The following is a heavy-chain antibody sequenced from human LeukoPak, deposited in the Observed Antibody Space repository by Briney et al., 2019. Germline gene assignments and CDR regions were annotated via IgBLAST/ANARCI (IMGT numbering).Heavy chain of an antibody. D-gene: IGHD6-13*01. Sequence: KPSETLSLTCTVSGGSISSYYWIWIRQPPGKGLEWIGYIYYSGSTNYNPSLKSRVTISVDTSKNQFSLKLSSVTAADTAVYYCARDRYSSSWYSGWFDPWGQGTLVTVSS. V-gene: IGHV4-59*01. CDR3: ARDRYSSSWYSGWFDP. CDR2: IYYSGST. CDR1: GGSISSYY. J-gene: IGHJ5*02.